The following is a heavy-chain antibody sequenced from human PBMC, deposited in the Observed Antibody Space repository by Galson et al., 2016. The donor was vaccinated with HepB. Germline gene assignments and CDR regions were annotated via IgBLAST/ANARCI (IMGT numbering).Heavy chain of an antibody. CDR3: ARCGRDAFDI. Sequence: SLRLSCAASGFTVRSNYMSWVRQAPGTGLEWVSVIYRGGSTYYADSVKGRFTISSDNSKNTLYLQMNSLRPEDTAVYYCARCGRDAFDIWGQGTMVTVSS. J-gene: IGHJ3*02. CDR2: IYRGGST. CDR1: GFTVRSNY. V-gene: IGHV3-53*01. D-gene: IGHD1-26*01.